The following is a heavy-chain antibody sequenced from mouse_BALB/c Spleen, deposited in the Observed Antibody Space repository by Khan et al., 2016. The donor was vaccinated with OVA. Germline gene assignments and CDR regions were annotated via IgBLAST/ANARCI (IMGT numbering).Heavy chain of an antibody. V-gene: IGHV3-2*02. Sequence: EVQLQESGPGLVKPSQSLSLTCTVTGYSITSDYAWYWIRQFPGNKLEWMGFISYSGSTTYNPSLKSRISITRDTSKNQFFLQLNSVTTEDTATXYCARWFTYWGQGTLVTVSA. J-gene: IGHJ3*01. CDR1: GYSITSDYA. CDR2: ISYSGST. CDR3: ARWFTY.